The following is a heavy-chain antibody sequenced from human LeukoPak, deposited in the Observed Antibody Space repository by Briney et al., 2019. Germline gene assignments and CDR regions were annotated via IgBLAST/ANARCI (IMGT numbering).Heavy chain of an antibody. Sequence: GASVKVSCKVSGYTLTELSMHWVRQAPGKGREWMGGFDPEDGETIYAQKFQGRVTMTEDTSTDTAYMELSSLRSEDTAVYYCATDRPSGSYYVFAFDIWGQGTMVTVSS. CDR1: GYTLTELS. CDR3: ATDRPSGSYYVFAFDI. V-gene: IGHV1-24*01. J-gene: IGHJ3*02. CDR2: FDPEDGET. D-gene: IGHD1-26*01.